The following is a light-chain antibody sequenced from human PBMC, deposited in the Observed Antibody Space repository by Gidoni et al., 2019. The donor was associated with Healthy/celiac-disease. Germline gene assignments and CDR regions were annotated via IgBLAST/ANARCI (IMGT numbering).Light chain of an antibody. CDR1: QSVSSY. Sequence: EIVLTQYPSTLSLSPGESATLSCRASQSVSSYLAWYQQQPGQAPRLLIYDASNRATSTPSRFSGRGSGTDFTLTISSLEPEDFAVYYCQQRSNWPPTFGQGTKLEIK. CDR3: QQRSNWPPT. V-gene: IGKV3-11*01. J-gene: IGKJ2*01. CDR2: DAS.